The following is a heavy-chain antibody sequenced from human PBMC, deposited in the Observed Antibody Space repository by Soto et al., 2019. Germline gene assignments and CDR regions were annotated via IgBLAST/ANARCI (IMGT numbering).Heavy chain of an antibody. CDR1: GGPFSGYH. J-gene: IGHJ6*01. CDR3: ARDTAMD. Sequence: TLSLTPALYGGPFSGYHWSWTRQPPGKGLAWIGEINHSGSTNYNPSLKSRVTISVDTSKNQFSLKLGSVTAADTAVYYCARDTAMD. D-gene: IGHD2-21*02. V-gene: IGHV4-34*01. CDR2: INHSGST.